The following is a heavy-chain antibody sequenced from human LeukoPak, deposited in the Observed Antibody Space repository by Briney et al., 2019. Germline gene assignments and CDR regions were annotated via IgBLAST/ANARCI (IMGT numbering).Heavy chain of an antibody. CDR2: INPSSGAT. J-gene: IGHJ5*01. V-gene: IGHV1-46*01. D-gene: IGHD3-10*01. CDR3: ARGFTNWFDY. Sequence: ASVKVSCEASGYTFITYYIHWVRQGPGQGLELMGAINPSSGATSYTQIFQGRVTMTRDTSTSTVYMELTSLRSEDTAVYYCARGFTNWFDYWGQGTLVTVSA. CDR1: GYTFITYY.